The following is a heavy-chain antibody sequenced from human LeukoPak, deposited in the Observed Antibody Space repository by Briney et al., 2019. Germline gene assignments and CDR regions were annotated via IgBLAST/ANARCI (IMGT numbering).Heavy chain of an antibody. J-gene: IGHJ3*01. Sequence: PGRSLRLSCAVSGFTFEDYAMHWVRQAPGKGLEWVSGISWNSGSRGYADSVKGRSTISRDNAKNSLYLQMHSLRAEDMALYYCAKSVSGSHGCGFDVWGQGTMVTVSS. D-gene: IGHD2-2*03. V-gene: IGHV3-9*03. CDR2: ISWNSGSR. CDR1: GFTFEDYA. CDR3: AKSVSGSHGCGFDV.